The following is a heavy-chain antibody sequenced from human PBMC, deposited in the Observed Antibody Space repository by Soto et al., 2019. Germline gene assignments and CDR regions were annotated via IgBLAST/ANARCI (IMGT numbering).Heavy chain of an antibody. J-gene: IGHJ4*02. V-gene: IGHV3-15*01. CDR3: KTDPRGAFWSPLADY. D-gene: IGHD3-3*01. CDR1: GFSFTNAW. CDR2: VKSIPDGGTT. Sequence: EVQLVESGGGFVMPGESLTLSCAASGFSFTNAWMTWVRQAPGKGLEWVGRVKSIPDGGTTDYAASVKGRFIISRDDSKTTLYLQMNSLKTADTAVYYCKTDPRGAFWSPLADYWGQGTLVTVSS.